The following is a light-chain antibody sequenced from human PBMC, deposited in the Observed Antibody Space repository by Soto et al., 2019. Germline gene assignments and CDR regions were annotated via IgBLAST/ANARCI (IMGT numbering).Light chain of an antibody. CDR2: DAS. Sequence: EIVLTQSPATLSLSPGERATLSCRASQSVSTYLAWYQQKPGQAPRLLIFDASNRATGTPARFSGRGSGTDFTLTISSLEAEDFAVYYCQQYNNWPPLTFGGGTKVEIK. CDR3: QQYNNWPPLT. J-gene: IGKJ4*01. V-gene: IGKV3-11*01. CDR1: QSVSTY.